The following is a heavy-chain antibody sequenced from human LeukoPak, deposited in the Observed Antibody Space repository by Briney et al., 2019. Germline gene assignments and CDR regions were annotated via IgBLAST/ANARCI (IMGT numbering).Heavy chain of an antibody. V-gene: IGHV3-7*01. J-gene: IGHJ5*02. CDR1: GFTISHYW. CDR2: IEKDGREK. CDR3: VNDGGTDWYDP. D-gene: IGHD3-16*01. Sequence: PGGSLRLSCVASGFTISHYWMTWVRQAPGKGLEWVSNIEKDGREKTYVDSVKGRFTISRDNAKNSIFLQMNSLGVEDMATYYCVNDGGTDWYDPWGQGTLVSVSS.